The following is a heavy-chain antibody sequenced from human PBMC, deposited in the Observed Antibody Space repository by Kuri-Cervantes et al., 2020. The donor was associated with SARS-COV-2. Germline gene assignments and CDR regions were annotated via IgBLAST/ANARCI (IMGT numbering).Heavy chain of an antibody. CDR1: GGTLSSYA. V-gene: IGHV1-69*05. CDR3: ARGPNLGYCSSTSCYRSYYYMDV. J-gene: IGHJ6*03. CDR2: IIPIFGTA. D-gene: IGHD2-2*01. Sequence: SVKVSCKASGGTLSSYAISWVRQAPGQGLEWMGGIIPIFGTANYAQKFQGRVTMTRDTSTSTVYMELSSLRSEDTAVYYCARGPNLGYCSSTSCYRSYYYMDVWGKGTTVTVSS.